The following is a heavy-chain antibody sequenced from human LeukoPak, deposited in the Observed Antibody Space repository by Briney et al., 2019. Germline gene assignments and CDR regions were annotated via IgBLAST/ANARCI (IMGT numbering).Heavy chain of an antibody. CDR2: IWYDGSNK. Sequence: GGSLRLSCAASGFTFSSYGMHWVRQAPGKGLEWVAVIWYDGSNKYYADSVKGRFPISRDNSKNTLYLQMNSLRAEDTAVYYCAKDRGSYYAFDYWGQGTLVTVSS. J-gene: IGHJ4*02. CDR3: AKDRGSYYAFDY. V-gene: IGHV3-33*06. D-gene: IGHD1-26*01. CDR1: GFTFSSYG.